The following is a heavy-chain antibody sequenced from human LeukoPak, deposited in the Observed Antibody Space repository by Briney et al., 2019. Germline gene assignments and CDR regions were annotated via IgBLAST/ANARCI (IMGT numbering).Heavy chain of an antibody. Sequence: GESLKISCKGSGYSFTSYWIGWVRQMPGKGLEWMGIIYPGDSDTRYSPSFQGQVTISADKSISTAYLQWSSLKASDTAMYYCASWGSYRGYVNDAFDIWGQGTMVTVSS. CDR2: IYPGDSDT. D-gene: IGHD5-12*01. CDR1: GYSFTSYW. V-gene: IGHV5-51*01. CDR3: ASWGSYRGYVNDAFDI. J-gene: IGHJ3*02.